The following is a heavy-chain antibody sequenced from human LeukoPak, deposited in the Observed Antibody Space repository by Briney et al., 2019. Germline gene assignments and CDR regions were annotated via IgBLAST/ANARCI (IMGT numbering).Heavy chain of an antibody. Sequence: SETLSLTCTVSGGSINNYYWTWIRQPAGKGLDWIGRIYSSGKTNYNPSLKSRVTMSVDTSNNQLSLMMTSVTAADTAVFYCARTPQGDNYFDYWGQGHLVTVSS. CDR1: GGSINNYY. CDR3: ARTPQGDNYFDY. V-gene: IGHV4-4*07. J-gene: IGHJ4*02. CDR2: IYSSGKT. D-gene: IGHD3-9*01.